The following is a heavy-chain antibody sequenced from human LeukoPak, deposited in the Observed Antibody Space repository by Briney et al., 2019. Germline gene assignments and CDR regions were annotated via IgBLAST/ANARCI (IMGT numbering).Heavy chain of an antibody. CDR1: GGSISSGGYY. Sequence: TSETLSLTCTVSGGSISSGGYYWSWIRQHPGKGLEWIGYIYYSGSTYYNPSLKSRVTISVDTSKNQFSLKLSSVTAADTAVYYCARGNIQRRTFDYWGQGTLVTVSS. V-gene: IGHV4-31*03. J-gene: IGHJ4*02. CDR3: ARGNIQRRTFDY. CDR2: IYYSGST. D-gene: IGHD5-18*01.